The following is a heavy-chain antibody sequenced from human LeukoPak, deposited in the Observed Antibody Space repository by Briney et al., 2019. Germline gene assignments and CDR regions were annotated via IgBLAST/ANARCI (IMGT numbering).Heavy chain of an antibody. CDR2: IYYTGST. CDR1: GGSISSYY. Sequence: SETLSLTCTVSGGSISSYYWSWIRQPPGNGLEWIGYIYYTGSTNYSPSLKSRVTISVDTSKNQFSLKLSSVTAADTAVYYCARRTSGWYGIDYWGQGTLVTVSS. V-gene: IGHV4-59*01. D-gene: IGHD6-19*01. J-gene: IGHJ4*02. CDR3: ARRTSGWYGIDY.